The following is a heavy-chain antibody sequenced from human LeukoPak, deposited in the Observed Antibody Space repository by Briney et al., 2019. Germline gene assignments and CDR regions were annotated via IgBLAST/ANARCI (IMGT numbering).Heavy chain of an antibody. CDR1: GGTFSSYA. CDR3: ARELPEEYYFDY. CDR2: IIPILGIA. Sequence: ASVKVSCKASGGTFSSYAISWVRQAPGQGLEWMGRIIPILGIANYAQKSQGRVTITADKSTSTAYMELSSLRSEDTAVYYCARELPEEYYFDYWGQGTLVTVSS. V-gene: IGHV1-69*04. J-gene: IGHJ4*02. D-gene: IGHD1-26*01.